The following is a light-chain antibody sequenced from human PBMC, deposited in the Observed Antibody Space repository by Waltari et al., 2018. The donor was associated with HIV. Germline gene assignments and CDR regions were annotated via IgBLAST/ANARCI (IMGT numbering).Light chain of an antibody. J-gene: IGLJ2*01. CDR3: AAWDDSLNVYVV. CDR1: NSNIGSNT. V-gene: IGLV1-44*01. Sequence: QSVLTQPPSASGTPGQRVTISCSGSNSNIGSNTVNWYQQLPGTAPKLLIYSNNQRPSGVPDRFSGSKSGTSASLAISGLQSEDEADYYCAAWDDSLNVYVVFGGGTKLTVL. CDR2: SNN.